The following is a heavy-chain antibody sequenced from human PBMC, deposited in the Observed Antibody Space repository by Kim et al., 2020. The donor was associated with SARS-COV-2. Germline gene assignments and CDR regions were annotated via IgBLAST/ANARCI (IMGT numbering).Heavy chain of an antibody. D-gene: IGHD2-21*02. CDR3: AKGATSDYYFQYYMDV. J-gene: IGHJ6*03. V-gene: IGHV3-23*01. Sequence: GGSLRLSCVASGLTFNNYAMSWVRQAPGKGLEWVSAISASGGSTYFSDSVRGRFTISRDNSKNTLFLQVNSLRAEDTAVYYCAKGATSDYYFQYYMDVWG. CDR2: ISASGGST. CDR1: GLTFNNYA.